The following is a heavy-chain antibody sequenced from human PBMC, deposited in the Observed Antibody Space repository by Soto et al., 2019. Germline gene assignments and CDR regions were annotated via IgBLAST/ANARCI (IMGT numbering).Heavy chain of an antibody. Sequence: SETLSLTCTVSGGSISSYYWSWIRQTPEKGLEWIGYTYFSGSTNYNPSLTSRVTISVDTSKNQFSLKLYSVTAADTAMYYCARVDYDSVWGSYRYTVPGAFDYWGQGALVTVS. CDR2: TYFSGST. CDR1: GGSISSYY. D-gene: IGHD3-16*02. V-gene: IGHV4-59*13. J-gene: IGHJ4*02. CDR3: ARVDYDSVWGSYRYTVPGAFDY.